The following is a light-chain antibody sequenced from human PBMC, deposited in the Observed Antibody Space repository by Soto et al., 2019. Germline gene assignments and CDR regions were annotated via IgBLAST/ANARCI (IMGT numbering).Light chain of an antibody. Sequence: ETVLTQSPATLSLSPGERATLSCRASQSIRNFLAWYQQQPGQAPRLLIYDTSNRPTGIPARFSGGGSGTDFTLTISSLEPEDGAVYYCQQRRSWLTFGGGTKVEIK. CDR2: DTS. CDR1: QSIRNF. V-gene: IGKV3-11*01. J-gene: IGKJ4*02. CDR3: QQRRSWLT.